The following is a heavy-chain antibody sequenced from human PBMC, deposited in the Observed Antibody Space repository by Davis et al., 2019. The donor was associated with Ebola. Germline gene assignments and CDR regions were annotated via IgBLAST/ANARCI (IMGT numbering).Heavy chain of an antibody. V-gene: IGHV1-46*01. D-gene: IGHD2-15*01. J-gene: IGHJ4*02. CDR2: INPSGGST. Sequence: AASVKVSCKASGYTFTSYYMHWVRQAPGQGLEWMGIINPSGGSTSYAQKFQGRVTMTRDTSISTAYMELSRLRSDDTAVYYCARGPRRWSRRVDYWGQGTLVTVSS. CDR1: GYTFTSYY. CDR3: ARGPRRWSRRVDY.